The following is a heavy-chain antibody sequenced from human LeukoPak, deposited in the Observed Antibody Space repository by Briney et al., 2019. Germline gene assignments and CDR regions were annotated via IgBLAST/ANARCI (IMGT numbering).Heavy chain of an antibody. CDR1: GFTFSTYG. J-gene: IGHJ4*02. CDR2: IQNDEIDK. V-gene: IGHV3-30*02. D-gene: IGHD4-23*01. CDR3: AKERKLLPFDC. Sequence: RSGGSLRLSCAASGFTFSTYGMHWVRRAPGKGLEWVAFIQNDEIDKFYADSVKGRFTISRDNSKNTLYLQMNSLRPEDTAVYYCAKERKLLPFDCWGQGTLVTVSS.